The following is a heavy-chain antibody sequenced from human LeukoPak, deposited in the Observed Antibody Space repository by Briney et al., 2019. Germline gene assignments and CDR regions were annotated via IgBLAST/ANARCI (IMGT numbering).Heavy chain of an antibody. D-gene: IGHD3-3*01. V-gene: IGHV4-34*01. CDR2: INHSGST. J-gene: IGHJ4*02. CDR3: ARHDHDY. Sequence: SETLSLTCAVYGGSFSGYYWSWIRQPPGKGLEWIGEINHSGSTNYNPSLKSRVTISVDTSKNQFSLKLSSVTAADTAVYYCARHDHDYWGQGTLVTVSS. CDR1: GGSFSGYY.